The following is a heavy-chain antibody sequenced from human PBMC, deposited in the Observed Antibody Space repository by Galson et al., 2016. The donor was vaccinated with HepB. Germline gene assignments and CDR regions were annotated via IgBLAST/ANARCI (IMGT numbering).Heavy chain of an antibody. V-gene: IGHV5-51*01. D-gene: IGHD1-26*01. CDR1: GNSFDNYW. Sequence: QSGAEVKKPGEFLKISCKGSGNSFDNYWIGWVRQMPGKGLEWMGIIHPGKSDTICSPSFQGQVTMSADKSITTAYLQWSSLKASDTAMYYCATIPGSYSGYDLWGQGTLVTVSS. CDR3: ATIPGSYSGYDL. CDR2: IHPGKSDT. J-gene: IGHJ5*02.